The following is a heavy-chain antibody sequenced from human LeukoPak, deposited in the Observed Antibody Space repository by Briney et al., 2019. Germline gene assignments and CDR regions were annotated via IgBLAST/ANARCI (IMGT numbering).Heavy chain of an antibody. V-gene: IGHV3-21*01. Sequence: PGGSLRLSCAASGFTFSSYSMNWVRQAPGKGLEWVSSISSSSSYIYYADSVKGRFTISRDNAKNSLYRQMNSLRAEDTAVYYCASHSYDFWSGYYNSYWGQGTLVTVSS. CDR1: GFTFSSYS. CDR3: ASHSYDFWSGYYNSY. D-gene: IGHD3-3*01. J-gene: IGHJ4*02. CDR2: ISSSSSYI.